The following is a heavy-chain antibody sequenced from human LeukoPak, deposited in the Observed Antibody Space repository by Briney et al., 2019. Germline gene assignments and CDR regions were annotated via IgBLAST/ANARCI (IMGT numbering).Heavy chain of an antibody. CDR1: GDSISSGDYF. V-gene: IGHV4-30-4*01. Sequence: SETLSLTCTVSGDSISSGDYFWSWIRQPPGKGLEWIGYIYYSGSTYHNPSLKSRLTISLDTSKNQFSLKLSSVTAADTAVYYCARGRVAVAGKAWDYWGQGTLVTVSS. CDR3: ARGRVAVAGKAWDY. CDR2: IYYSGST. J-gene: IGHJ4*02. D-gene: IGHD6-19*01.